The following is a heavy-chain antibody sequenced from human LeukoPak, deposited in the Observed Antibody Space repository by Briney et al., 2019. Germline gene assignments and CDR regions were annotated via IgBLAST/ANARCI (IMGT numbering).Heavy chain of an antibody. CDR3: ATYSSLNTREFQY. CDR2: IRQDGGET. V-gene: IGHV3-7*01. CDR1: GLTFSRDW. D-gene: IGHD3-22*01. Sequence: GGSLRLSCEASGLTFSRDWMGWVRQAPGKGLEWVANIRQDGGETYYGDSVKGRFIISRDNPKNSLFLQMNRLRAEDTAVYYCATYSSLNTREFQYWGQGTLVTVSP. J-gene: IGHJ1*01.